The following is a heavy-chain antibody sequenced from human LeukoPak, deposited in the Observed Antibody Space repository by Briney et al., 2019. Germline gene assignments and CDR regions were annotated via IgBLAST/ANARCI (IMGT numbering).Heavy chain of an antibody. D-gene: IGHD3-22*01. CDR3: AKDQRDQYYYDSSGYPH. J-gene: IGHJ4*02. V-gene: IGHV3-30*04. Sequence: GGSLRLSCAASGFTFSSYAMHWVRQAPGKGLEWVAVISYDGSNKYYADSVKGRFTISRDNSKNTLYLQMNSLRAEDTAVYYCAKDQRDQYYYDSSGYPHWGQGTLVTVSS. CDR1: GFTFSSYA. CDR2: ISYDGSNK.